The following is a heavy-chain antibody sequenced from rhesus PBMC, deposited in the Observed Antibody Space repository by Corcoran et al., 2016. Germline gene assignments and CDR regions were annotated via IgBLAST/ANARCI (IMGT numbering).Heavy chain of an antibody. D-gene: IGHD6-25*01. CDR1: GGSISSSY. CDR3: AKTGSGYSGSWNLFDY. J-gene: IGHJ4*01. V-gene: IGHV4-169*01. Sequence: QLQLQESGPGLVKSSETLSVTCAVSGGSISSSYWSWIRQAPGKGLEWIGYIYGSGSSTNYNPSLKSRVTLSVDTSKNQLSLKLSSVTTADTAVYYCAKTGSGYSGSWNLFDYWGQGVLVTVSS. CDR2: IYGSGSST.